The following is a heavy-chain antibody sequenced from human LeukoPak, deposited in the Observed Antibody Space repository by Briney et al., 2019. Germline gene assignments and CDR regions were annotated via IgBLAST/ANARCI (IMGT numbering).Heavy chain of an antibody. V-gene: IGHV3-30*03. CDR1: GFTFSNYG. D-gene: IGHD2-2*01. CDR3: ARDSSCSSTSCYYYYYMDV. Sequence: SGRSLRLSCAASGFTFSNYGLHWVRQAPGKGLEWVALISTDGSGKNYADSVKGRFTISRDNSKNTLYLQMNSLRAEDTAVYYCARDSSCSSTSCYYYYYMDVWGKGTTVTVSS. J-gene: IGHJ6*03. CDR2: ISTDGSGK.